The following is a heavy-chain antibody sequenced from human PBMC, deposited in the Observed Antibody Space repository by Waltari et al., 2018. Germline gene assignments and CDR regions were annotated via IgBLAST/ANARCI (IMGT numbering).Heavy chain of an antibody. D-gene: IGHD3-22*01. V-gene: IGHV1-69*04. CDR1: GGTFSSYA. CDR2: SIPILGIA. Sequence: QVQLVQSGAEVKKPGSSVKVSCKASGGTFSSYAISWVRQAPGQGLEWMGGSIPILGIANYAQKFQGRVTITADESTSTAYMELSSLRSEDTAVYYCARTQYYYDSSGYYYDDAFDIWGQGTMVTVSS. J-gene: IGHJ3*02. CDR3: ARTQYYYDSSGYYYDDAFDI.